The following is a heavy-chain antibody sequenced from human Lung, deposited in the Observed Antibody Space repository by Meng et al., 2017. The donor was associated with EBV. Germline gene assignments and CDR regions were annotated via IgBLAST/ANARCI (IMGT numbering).Heavy chain of an antibody. V-gene: IGHV1-46*02. CDR2: INPSGGSS. D-gene: IGHD1-26*01. J-gene: IGHJ5*02. CDR1: GYTFNTYY. Sequence: QVQLVQCGVEVKKPGASVRVSCKASGYTFNTYYMHWVRQAPGQGLEWMGVINPSGGSSIYAQRFQGRVTMTSDTSTTTVYMDLSSLRSEDTAVYYCARVSKGGSYRFDPWGQGTLVTVSS. CDR3: ARVSKGGSYRFDP.